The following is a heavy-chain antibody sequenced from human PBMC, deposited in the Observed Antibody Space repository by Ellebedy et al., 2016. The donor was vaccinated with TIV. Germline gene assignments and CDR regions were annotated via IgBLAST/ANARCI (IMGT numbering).Heavy chain of an antibody. V-gene: IGHV4-61*02. CDR2: IYTSGST. J-gene: IGHJ5*02. Sequence: SETLSLTCTVSGGSISSSSYYWGWIRQPAGKGLEWIGRIYTSGSTNYNPSLKSRVTMSVDTSKNQFSLKLSSVTAADTAVYYCARCYDILTGYYNLNWFDPWGQGALVTVSS. D-gene: IGHD3-9*01. CDR3: ARCYDILTGYYNLNWFDP. CDR1: GGSISSSSYY.